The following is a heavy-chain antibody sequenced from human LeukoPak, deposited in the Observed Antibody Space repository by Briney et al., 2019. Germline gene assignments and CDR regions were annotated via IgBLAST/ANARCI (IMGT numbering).Heavy chain of an antibody. J-gene: IGHJ4*02. CDR3: ARGTPPSNYFDY. V-gene: IGHV1-69*01. D-gene: IGHD2-15*01. CDR1: GGTFSSYA. Sequence: GASVKVSCTASGGTFSSYAISWVRQAPGQGLEWMGGIIPIFGTANYAQKFQGRVTITADESTSTAYMELSSLRSEDTAVYYCARGTPPSNYFDYWGQGTLVTVSS. CDR2: IIPIFGTA.